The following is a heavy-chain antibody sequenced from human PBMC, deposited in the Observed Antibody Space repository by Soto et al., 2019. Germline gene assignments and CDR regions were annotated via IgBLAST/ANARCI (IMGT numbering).Heavy chain of an antibody. CDR1: GFSVSSNY. V-gene: IGHV3-53*01. D-gene: IGHD1-1*01. Sequence: PGGSLRLSCAASGFSVSSNYMSWVRQAPGKGLEWVSVIYTGGSTYYADSVKGRFTISRDNSKNTLYLQMNSLRVEDTAVYYCARSINWPDWFGPCGQGILVTVPS. J-gene: IGHJ5*02. CDR2: IYTGGST. CDR3: ARSINWPDWFGP.